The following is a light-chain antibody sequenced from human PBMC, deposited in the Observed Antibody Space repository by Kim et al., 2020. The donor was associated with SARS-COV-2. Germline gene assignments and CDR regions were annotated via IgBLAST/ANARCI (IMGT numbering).Light chain of an antibody. Sequence: APGERATLSCKASQSVVSNYLAWYQQKPGQAPRLLIYGASSRATGIPDKFSGSGSGTDFTLTINRLEPEDSAVYYCQQYHQAPRTFGQGTKVDIK. CDR3: QQYHQAPRT. CDR1: QSVVSNY. V-gene: IGKV3-20*01. J-gene: IGKJ1*01. CDR2: GAS.